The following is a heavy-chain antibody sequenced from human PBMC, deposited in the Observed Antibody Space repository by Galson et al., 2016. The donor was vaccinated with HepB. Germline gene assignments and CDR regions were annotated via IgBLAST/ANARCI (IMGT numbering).Heavy chain of an antibody. CDR2: IIPIFGTA. J-gene: IGHJ4*02. V-gene: IGHV1-69*01. D-gene: IGHD3-9*01. CDR3: ARRGGGEYDILTGYYPGFDY. CDR1: GGTFSNYA. Sequence: CKASGGTFSNYAFTWVRQAPGQGLEWMGGIIPIFGTALHAQKFQGRVTITADESTRTAYMELSSLRSEDTAVYYCARRGGGEYDILTGYYPGFDYWGQGTLVTVSS.